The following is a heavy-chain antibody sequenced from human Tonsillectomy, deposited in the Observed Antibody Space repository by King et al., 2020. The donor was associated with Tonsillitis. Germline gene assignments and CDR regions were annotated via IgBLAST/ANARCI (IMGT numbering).Heavy chain of an antibody. Sequence: VQLVESGGGLVQPGGSLRLSCAASGFTFSSYWMHWVRQVPGKGPVLVSRINNDGSSSTYADFVKGRFTIFRDNAKNTLYLQMNSLRAEDTAVYYCAMDYGGNSGGFADYWGQGTLVTVSS. J-gene: IGHJ4*02. CDR2: INNDGSSS. CDR1: GFTFSSYW. V-gene: IGHV3-74*01. CDR3: AMDYGGNSGGFADY. D-gene: IGHD4-23*01.